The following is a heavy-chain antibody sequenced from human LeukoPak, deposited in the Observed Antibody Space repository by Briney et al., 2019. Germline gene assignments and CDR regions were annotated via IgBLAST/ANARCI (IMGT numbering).Heavy chain of an antibody. CDR3: AKDLSYYDSSGYNLDY. D-gene: IGHD3-22*01. V-gene: IGHV3-30*18. CDR1: GFTFSSYS. Sequence: GGSLRLCCAASGFTFSSYSMKWVRQAPGKGLEWVAVISYDGSNKYYADSVKGRFTISRDNSKNTLYLQMNSLRAEDTAVYYCAKDLSYYDSSGYNLDYWGQGTLVTVSS. J-gene: IGHJ4*02. CDR2: ISYDGSNK.